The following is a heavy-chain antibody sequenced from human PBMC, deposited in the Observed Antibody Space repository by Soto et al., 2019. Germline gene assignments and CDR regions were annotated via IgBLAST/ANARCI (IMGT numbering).Heavy chain of an antibody. V-gene: IGHV3-21*01. CDR3: AREDGIAGETSAFDY. CDR2: INGRSNYK. J-gene: IGHJ4*01. D-gene: IGHD1-26*01. Sequence: PGGSLRLSCATSGFMFSTYVMSWVRQAPGKGLGWVSSINGRSNYKYYANSVRGRFTISRDNAKNSLFLQMSSLTAEDTAVYYCAREDGIAGETSAFDYWGHGTLVTVSS. CDR1: GFMFSTYV.